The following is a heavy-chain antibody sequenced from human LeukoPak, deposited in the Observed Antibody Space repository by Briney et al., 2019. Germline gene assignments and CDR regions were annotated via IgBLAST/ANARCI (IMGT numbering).Heavy chain of an antibody. CDR2: IYYSGST. Sequence: SETLSLTCTVSGGSISSGDYYWSWIRQPPGKGLEWIGYIYYSGSTYYNPSPKSRVTISVDTSKNQFSLKLSSVTAADTAVYYCARDDYYDRSGSSGGAFDIWGQGTMVTVSS. V-gene: IGHV4-30-4*01. J-gene: IGHJ3*02. CDR3: ARDDYYDRSGSSGGAFDI. D-gene: IGHD3-22*01. CDR1: GGSISSGDYY.